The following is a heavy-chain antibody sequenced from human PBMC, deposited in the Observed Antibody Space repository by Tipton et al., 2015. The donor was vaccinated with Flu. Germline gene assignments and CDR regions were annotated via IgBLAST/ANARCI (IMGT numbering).Heavy chain of an antibody. CDR2: INAGNGNT. D-gene: IGHD2-2*01. V-gene: IGHV1-3*01. CDR1: GYTFTSYA. J-gene: IGHJ3*02. Sequence: QMQLVQSGAEVKKPGASVKVSCKASGYTFTSYAMHWVRQAPGQRLEWMGWINAGNGNTKYSQKFQGRVTITRDTSASTAYMELSSLRSEDTAVYYCARTDIVVVPAVTDAFDIWGQGTMVTVSS. CDR3: ARTDIVVVPAVTDAFDI.